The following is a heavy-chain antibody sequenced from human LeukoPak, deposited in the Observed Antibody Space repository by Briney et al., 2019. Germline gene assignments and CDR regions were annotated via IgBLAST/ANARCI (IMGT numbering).Heavy chain of an antibody. J-gene: IGHJ5*02. Sequence: GASVKVSCKASGYTFTGYYMHWVRQAPGQGLEWMGWINPNSGGTNYAQKFQGRVTMTRDTSISTAYMELRSLTSDDTAVYYCARFNPMYSWNWFDPWGQGTLVTVSS. V-gene: IGHV1-2*02. D-gene: IGHD1-20*01. CDR2: INPNSGGT. CDR3: ARFNPMYSWNWFDP. CDR1: GYTFTGYY.